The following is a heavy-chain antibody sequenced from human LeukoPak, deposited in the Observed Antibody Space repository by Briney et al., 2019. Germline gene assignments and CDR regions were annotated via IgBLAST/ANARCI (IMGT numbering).Heavy chain of an antibody. CDR3: ARDHDILTGYLDY. CDR2: INHSGGT. J-gene: IGHJ4*02. Sequence: SETLSLTCTVYGGSFSAYHWNWIRQPPGKGLEWIGGINHSGGTNYNPSLKSRVTISLDTSKNQFSLKLGSVTAADTAAYYCARDHDILTGYLDYWGQGTLVTVSS. CDR1: GGSFSAYH. V-gene: IGHV4-34*01. D-gene: IGHD3-9*01.